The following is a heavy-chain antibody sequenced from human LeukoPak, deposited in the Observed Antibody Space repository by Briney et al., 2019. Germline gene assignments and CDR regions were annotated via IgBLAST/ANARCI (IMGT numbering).Heavy chain of an antibody. V-gene: IGHV1-46*01. J-gene: IGHJ6*03. CDR2: ISPSGGST. D-gene: IGHD2-21*01. CDR3: ARGLASYMDV. CDR1: GYTLTSYY. Sequence: ASVKVSCKASGYTLTSYYMHWVRHAPGQGVEWMAIISPSGGSTFYAQKFQGRVTMTRDMSTSTVYMELSSLRSEDTAVYYCARGLASYMDVWGKGTTVTVSS.